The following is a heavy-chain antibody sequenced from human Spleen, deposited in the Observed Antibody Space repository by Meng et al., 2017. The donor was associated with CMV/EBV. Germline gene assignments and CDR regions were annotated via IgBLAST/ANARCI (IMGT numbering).Heavy chain of an antibody. V-gene: IGHV1-2*02. CDR3: ARKTDTGGWNFHH. Sequence: KASGYTFTGYCLYWVRQAPGQGLEWMGWINPNNGGTNYAQRFQGRVTMTRDTSITTVYMELSRLTSDDTAVYYCARKTDTGGWNFHHWGQGTLVTVSS. J-gene: IGHJ1*01. CDR1: GYTFTGYC. CDR2: INPNNGGT. D-gene: IGHD3-16*01.